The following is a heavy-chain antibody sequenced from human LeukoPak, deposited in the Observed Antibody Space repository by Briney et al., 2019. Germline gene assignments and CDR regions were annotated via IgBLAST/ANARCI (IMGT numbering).Heavy chain of an antibody. D-gene: IGHD3-22*01. CDR2: IIPIFGTA. CDR3: AREMNYDSSGYYWDYFDY. CDR1: GYTFTSYG. J-gene: IGHJ4*02. Sequence: SVKVSCKASGYTFTSYGISWVRQAPGQGLEWMGGIIPIFGTANYAQKFQGRVTITADESTSTAYMELSSLRSEDTAVYYCAREMNYDSSGYYWDYFDYWGQGTLVTVSS. V-gene: IGHV1-69*13.